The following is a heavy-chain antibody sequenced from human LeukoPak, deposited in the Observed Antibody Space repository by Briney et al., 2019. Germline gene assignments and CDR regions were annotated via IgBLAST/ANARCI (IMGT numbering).Heavy chain of an antibody. CDR3: AREIAAAGDYYYYYGMDV. Sequence: ASVTVSCTASGYTFTSYDINWVRQATGQGLEWMGWMNPNSGNTGYAQKFQGRVTMTRNTSISTAYMELSSLRSEDTAVYYCAREIAAAGDYYYYYGMDVWGQGTTVTVSS. CDR2: MNPNSGNT. D-gene: IGHD6-13*01. CDR1: GYTFTSYD. J-gene: IGHJ6*02. V-gene: IGHV1-8*01.